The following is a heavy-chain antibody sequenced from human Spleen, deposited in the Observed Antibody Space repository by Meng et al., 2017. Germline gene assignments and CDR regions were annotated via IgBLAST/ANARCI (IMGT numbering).Heavy chain of an antibody. CDR2: VYHGGGT. J-gene: IGHJ4*02. Sequence: RLQEWGQGLVRLAGTLSLTCVVAGGAVRRCKWWSWVRQPPGKWLECIAKVYHGGGTNYTASLKRRVTIAIDRSKNHFSLKLSSVTAADTAVYYCASWSYSCGCQWGQGTLVTVSS. CDR1: GGAVRRCKW. V-gene: IGHV4-4*02. CDR3: ASWSYSCGCQ. D-gene: IGHD5-18*01.